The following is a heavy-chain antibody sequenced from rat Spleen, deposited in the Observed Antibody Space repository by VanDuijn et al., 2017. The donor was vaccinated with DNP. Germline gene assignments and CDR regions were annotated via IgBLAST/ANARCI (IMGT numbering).Heavy chain of an antibody. J-gene: IGHJ2*01. CDR2: ISYDGGST. D-gene: IGHD1-12*01. CDR3: TTLNFYASLAEYFDF. Sequence: EAQLVESGGGLVQPGRSLKLSCAASGFRFSDYSMAWVRQAPKKGLEWVATISYDGGSTYYPDPVKGRFTISRDNAENTVELQMNSLRSEDTATYYCTTLNFYASLAEYFDFWGQGVMVTVSS. V-gene: IGHV5-17*01. CDR1: GFRFSDYS.